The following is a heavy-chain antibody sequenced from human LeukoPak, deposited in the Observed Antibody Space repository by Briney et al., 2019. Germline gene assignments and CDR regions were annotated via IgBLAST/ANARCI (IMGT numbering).Heavy chain of an antibody. Sequence: PSQTLSLTCTVSGGSISSGDYYWSWIRQPPGKGLEWIAYMYYSGSTYYNPSLKSRVTMSADTSKNQLSLKLSSVTAADTAVYYCARPYYYNSRIDPWGQGILVTVSS. V-gene: IGHV4-30-4*01. J-gene: IGHJ5*02. D-gene: IGHD3-22*01. CDR1: GGSISSGDYY. CDR3: ARPYYYNSRIDP. CDR2: MYYSGST.